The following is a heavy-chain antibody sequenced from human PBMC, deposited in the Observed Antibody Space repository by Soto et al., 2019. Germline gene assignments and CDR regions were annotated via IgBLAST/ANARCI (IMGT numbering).Heavy chain of an antibody. J-gene: IGHJ6*03. Sequence: GGSLRLSCAASGFTVSSNYMSWVRQAPGKGLEWVSVIYSGGSTYYADSVKGRFTISRDNSKNTLYLQMNSLRAEDTAVYYCARVPPIRLYYYYYMDVWGKGTTVTVSS. CDR1: GFTVSSNY. D-gene: IGHD2-21*01. V-gene: IGHV3-66*01. CDR3: ARVPPIRLYYYYYMDV. CDR2: IYSGGST.